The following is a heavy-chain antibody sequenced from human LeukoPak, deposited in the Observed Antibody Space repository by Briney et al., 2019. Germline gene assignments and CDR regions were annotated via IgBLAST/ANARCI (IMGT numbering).Heavy chain of an antibody. V-gene: IGHV3-74*01. CDR2: INPDGTST. J-gene: IGHJ4*02. CDR1: GFSFSNYW. CDR3: VRGTNDWTGIDY. Sequence: GGSLRLSCAASGFSFSNYWMHWVRQAPGQRLVWVSRINPDGTSTNYADSVKGRFTISRDNAWNTLYLQMSSPRVEDTAIYYCVRGTNDWTGIDYWGQGTLVTVSS. D-gene: IGHD2-8*01.